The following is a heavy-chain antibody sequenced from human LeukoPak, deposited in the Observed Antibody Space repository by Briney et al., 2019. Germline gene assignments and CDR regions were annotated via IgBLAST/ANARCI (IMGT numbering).Heavy chain of an antibody. J-gene: IGHJ4*02. CDR3: ASCKNSGWFGRSCYY. D-gene: IGHD6-19*01. V-gene: IGHV1-2*02. CDR1: GYTFTDYY. CDR2: MSPNSGGT. Sequence: ASVKVSCKASGYTFTDYYMYWVRQAPGQGLEYMGWMSPNSGGTNYAQKFQGRVTMTRDTSISTAYMELSSLRSDDTAVYYCASCKNSGWFGRSCYYWGQGALITVSS.